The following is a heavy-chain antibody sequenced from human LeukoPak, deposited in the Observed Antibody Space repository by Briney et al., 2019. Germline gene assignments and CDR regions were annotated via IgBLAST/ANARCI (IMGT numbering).Heavy chain of an antibody. CDR3: ATGQQLARYFAS. D-gene: IGHD6-13*01. Sequence: ASVKVSCKVSGYTFTDYYMHWVHQAPGKGLEWMGLVDPEDGETIYAEKFQGRVTITADTSTDTAYMELSSLRSEDTAVYYCATGQQLARYFASWGQGTLVTVSS. J-gene: IGHJ4*02. CDR2: VDPEDGET. CDR1: GYTFTDYY. V-gene: IGHV1-69-2*01.